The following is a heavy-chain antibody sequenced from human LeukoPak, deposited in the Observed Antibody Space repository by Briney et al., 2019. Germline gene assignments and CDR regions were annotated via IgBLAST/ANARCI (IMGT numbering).Heavy chain of an antibody. D-gene: IGHD6-19*01. Sequence: SQTLSLTCTVPGASIGRGSYYWSWMRQSAWKELEWIGRIYTSGTTDYNPSLSSRITVSLDGSKNQFFLRLSSVTAADTAIYYCTREGGWSSASADDPWGQGTLVPVSS. CDR3: TREGGWSSASADDP. CDR1: GASIGRGSYY. CDR2: IYTSGTT. V-gene: IGHV4-61*02. J-gene: IGHJ5*02.